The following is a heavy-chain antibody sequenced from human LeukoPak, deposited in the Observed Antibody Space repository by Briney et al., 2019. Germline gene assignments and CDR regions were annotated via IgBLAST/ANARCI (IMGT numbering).Heavy chain of an antibody. CDR2: ISGSGGST. CDR3: AKKTMGESMLLGDY. Sequence: GGSLRLSCAASGFTFSSYAMSWVRQAPGKGLEWVSAISGSGGSTYYADSVKGRFTISRDNSKNTLYLQINSLRAEDTAVYYCAKKTMGESMLLGDYWGQGTLVTVSS. D-gene: IGHD3-16*01. J-gene: IGHJ4*02. V-gene: IGHV3-23*01. CDR1: GFTFSSYA.